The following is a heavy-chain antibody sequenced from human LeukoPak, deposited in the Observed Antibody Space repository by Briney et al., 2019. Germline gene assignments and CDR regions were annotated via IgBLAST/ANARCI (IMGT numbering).Heavy chain of an antibody. Sequence: GGTLRLSCAASGFTFSSYGKSWVRQAPGKGLEWVSAISGSGGSTYYADSVKGRFTISRDNSKNTLYLQMNSLRAEDTAVYYCARQAYYYDSSGYLLRGYYFDYWGQGTLVTVSS. V-gene: IGHV3-23*01. J-gene: IGHJ4*02. CDR3: ARQAYYYDSSGYLLRGYYFDY. CDR2: ISGSGGST. CDR1: GFTFSSYG. D-gene: IGHD3-22*01.